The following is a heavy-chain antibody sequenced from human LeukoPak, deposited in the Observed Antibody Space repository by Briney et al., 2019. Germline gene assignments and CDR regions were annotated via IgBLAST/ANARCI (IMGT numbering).Heavy chain of an antibody. J-gene: IGHJ4*02. CDR3: ASRGAFDWLFPRDY. Sequence: KPGGSLSLSCAASGFTFSSYSMNWVRQAPGKGLEWVSSISSSSSYIYYADSVKGRFTISRDNAKNSLYLQMNSLRAEDTAVYYCASRGAFDWLFPRDYWGQGTLVTVSS. CDR2: ISSSSSYI. D-gene: IGHD3-9*01. CDR1: GFTFSSYS. V-gene: IGHV3-21*01.